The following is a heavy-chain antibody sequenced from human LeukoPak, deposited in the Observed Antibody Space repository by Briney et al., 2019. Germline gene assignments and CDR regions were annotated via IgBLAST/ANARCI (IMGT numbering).Heavy chain of an antibody. D-gene: IGHD3-10*01. CDR2: IWYDGSNK. V-gene: IGHV3-33*01. J-gene: IGHJ4*02. Sequence: GGSLRLSCAASGFTFSSYGMHWVRQAPGKGLEWGAVIWYDGSNKYYADSVKGRFTISRDNSKNTLYLQMNSLRAEDTAVYYCARCYGSGSYYNGLTFGYWGQGTLVTVSS. CDR1: GFTFSSYG. CDR3: ARCYGSGSYYNGLTFGY.